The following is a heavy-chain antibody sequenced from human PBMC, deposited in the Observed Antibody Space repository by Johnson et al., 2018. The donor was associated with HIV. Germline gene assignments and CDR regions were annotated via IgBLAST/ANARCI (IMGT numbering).Heavy chain of an antibody. CDR3: ARLRRQKGGGAFDV. CDR1: GFTFSSYA. Sequence: QEKLVESGGGVVQPGRSLRLSCAASGFTFSSYAMHWVRQAPCKGLEWVAVISYDGSNKYYADSVKGRFTISRDNAKNSLYLQMNSLRGEDTALYYCARLRRQKGGGAFDVWGQGTLVTVSS. V-gene: IGHV3-30-3*01. J-gene: IGHJ3*01. D-gene: IGHD3-16*01. CDR2: ISYDGSNK.